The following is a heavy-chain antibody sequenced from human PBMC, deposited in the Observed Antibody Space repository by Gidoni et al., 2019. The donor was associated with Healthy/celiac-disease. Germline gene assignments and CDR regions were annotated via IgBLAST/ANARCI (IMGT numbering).Heavy chain of an antibody. J-gene: IGHJ3*02. CDR3: ARGLRWVGLASVAFDI. CDR1: GGSFSGDY. V-gene: IGHV4-34*01. Sequence: QVQLQQWGAGLLKPSETLSLTCAVYGGSFSGDYWSRIRPPPGKGLEWIGEINPSGSTHYNPSLKSRVTISVDTSKNQFSLKLSSVTAADTAVYYCARGLRWVGLASVAFDIWGQGTMVTVSS. D-gene: IGHD3-16*01. CDR2: INPSGST.